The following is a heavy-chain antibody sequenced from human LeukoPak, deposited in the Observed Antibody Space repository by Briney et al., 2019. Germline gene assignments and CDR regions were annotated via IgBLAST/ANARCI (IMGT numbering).Heavy chain of an antibody. CDR1: GYTFTSYY. J-gene: IGHJ4*02. CDR2: IIPIFGTA. Sequence: SVKVSCKASGYTFTSYYMHWVGQAPGQGLEWMGGIIPIFGTANYAQKFQGRVTITADESTSTAYMELSSLRSEDTAVYYCARGLTGYYSGLEFDYWGQGTLVTVFS. V-gene: IGHV1-69*13. D-gene: IGHD3-9*01. CDR3: ARGLTGYYSGLEFDY.